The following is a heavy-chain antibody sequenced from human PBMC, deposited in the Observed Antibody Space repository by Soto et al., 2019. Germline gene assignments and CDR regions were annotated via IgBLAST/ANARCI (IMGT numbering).Heavy chain of an antibody. CDR2: ISYDGSNK. V-gene: IGHV3-30-3*01. D-gene: IGHD6-19*01. J-gene: IGHJ4*02. Sequence: GGSQRLSCAASGFTFSSYARHWVRQAPGKGLEWVAVISYDGSNKYYADSVKGRFTISRDNSKNTLYLQMNSLRAEDTAVYYCASRHPPVADTFDYWGQGTLVTVSS. CDR1: GFTFSSYA. CDR3: ASRHPPVADTFDY.